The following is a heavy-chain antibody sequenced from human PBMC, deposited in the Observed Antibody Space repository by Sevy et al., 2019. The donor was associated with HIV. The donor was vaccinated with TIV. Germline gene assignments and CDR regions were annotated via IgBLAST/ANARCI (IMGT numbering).Heavy chain of an antibody. J-gene: IGHJ4*02. V-gene: IGHV4-4*02. Sequence: SETLSLTCVVSGDSISSDSWWTWVRQSPEKGLEWIGESYHDGRTNYNPSLWGRATISVDMSKNQFSLDLTSVTAADTAVYYCVREVGHLMRIDSWGQGTLVTVSS. CDR3: VREVGHLMRIDS. CDR1: GDSISSDSW. CDR2: SYHDGRT.